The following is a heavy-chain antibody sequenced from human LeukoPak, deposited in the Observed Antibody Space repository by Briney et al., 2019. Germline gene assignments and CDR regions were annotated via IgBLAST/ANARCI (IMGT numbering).Heavy chain of an antibody. V-gene: IGHV3-7*04. J-gene: IGHJ4*02. Sequence: GSLRLSCAASGFTFSSYEMTWVRQAPGKGLEWVATIKQDGSEYYVDSLKGRFTISRDNAKNSLYLQMNSLRVEDTAVYYCARVPHYDLWSGYPYFDYWGQGTLVTVSS. CDR2: IKQDGSE. CDR1: GFTFSSYE. CDR3: ARVPHYDLWSGYPYFDY. D-gene: IGHD3-3*01.